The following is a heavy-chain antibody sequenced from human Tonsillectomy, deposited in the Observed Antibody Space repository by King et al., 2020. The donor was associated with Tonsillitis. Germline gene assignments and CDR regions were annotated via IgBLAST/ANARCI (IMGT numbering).Heavy chain of an antibody. Sequence: VQLVESGGGLVQPGGSLRLSCAASGFTFSSYAMIWVRQAPGKGLEWVSAISGSGGGTYYADSVKGRFTISRDNSKNTRYLQMNSLRAEDTAVYYCAKRKLWFGELLQSDYYFDYWGQGTLVTVSS. CDR2: ISGSGGGT. D-gene: IGHD3-10*01. J-gene: IGHJ4*02. CDR3: AKRKLWFGELLQSDYYFDY. CDR1: GFTFSSYA. V-gene: IGHV3-23*04.